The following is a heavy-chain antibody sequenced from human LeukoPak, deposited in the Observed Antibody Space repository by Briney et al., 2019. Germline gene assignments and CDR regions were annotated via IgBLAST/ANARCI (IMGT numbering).Heavy chain of an antibody. Sequence: SETLSLTCAVYGGSFSGYYRSWIRQPPGKGLEWIGEINHSGSTNYNPSLKSRVTISVDTSKNQFSLKLSSVTAADTAVYYCARHYSRRITMVRGGKGWFDPWGQGTLVTVSS. V-gene: IGHV4-34*01. CDR1: GGSFSGYY. J-gene: IGHJ5*02. CDR3: ARHYSRRITMVRGGKGWFDP. CDR2: INHSGST. D-gene: IGHD3-10*01.